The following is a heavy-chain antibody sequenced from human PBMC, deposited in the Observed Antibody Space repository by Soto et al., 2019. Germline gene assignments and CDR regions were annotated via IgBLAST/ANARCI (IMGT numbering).Heavy chain of an antibody. V-gene: IGHV1-3*01. CDR2: INAANGDT. D-gene: IGHD3-10*01. J-gene: IGHJ4*02. CDR1: GYTFSTFP. CDR3: ARKDYYGSGIYNFDS. Sequence: XSVKVSCKASGYTFSTFPIHWVRQAPGQNLEWMGWINAANGDTGYSQNFRGRVTITRDTSASTAYMELSGLRSEDTAVYYCARKDYYGSGIYNFDSWGQGTLVTVSS.